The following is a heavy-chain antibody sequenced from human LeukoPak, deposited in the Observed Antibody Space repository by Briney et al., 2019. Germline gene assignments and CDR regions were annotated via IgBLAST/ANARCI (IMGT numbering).Heavy chain of an antibody. V-gene: IGHV1-2*02. Sequence: ASVKVSCKASGYTFTGYYMHWVRQAPGQGLEWMGWINPNSGGTNYAQKFQGRVTMTRDTSISTAYMELSRLRSDDTAVYYCARSGGSGWLRYYYMDVWGKGTTVTVSS. CDR3: ARSGGSGWLRYYYMDV. CDR1: GYTFTGYY. J-gene: IGHJ6*03. CDR2: INPNSGGT. D-gene: IGHD6-19*01.